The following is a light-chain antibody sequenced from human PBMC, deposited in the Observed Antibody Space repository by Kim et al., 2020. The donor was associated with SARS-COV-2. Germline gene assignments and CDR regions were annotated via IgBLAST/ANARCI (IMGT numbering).Light chain of an antibody. J-gene: IGLJ1*01. CDR3: QAWDSSTGV. CDR1: KWGDKY. V-gene: IGLV3-1*01. CDR2: QDN. Sequence: VSQGQTASITWSEDKWGDKYACWYQQKPGQAPVLVIYQDNKRPSGIPGRFSGSNSGNTATLTISGTQAMDEADYYCQAWDSSTGVFGTGTKVTVL.